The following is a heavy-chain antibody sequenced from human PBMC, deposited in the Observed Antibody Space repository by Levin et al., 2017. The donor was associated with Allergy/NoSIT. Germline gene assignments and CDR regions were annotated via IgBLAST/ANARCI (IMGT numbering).Heavy chain of an antibody. J-gene: IGHJ4*02. CDR3: AREGVDIVASFDY. V-gene: IGHV1-69*13. Sequence: SVKVSCKASGGTFSSYAISWVRQAPGQGLEWMGGIIPIFGTANYAQKFQGRVTITADESTSTAYMELSSLRSEDTAVYYCAREGVDIVASFDYWGQGTLVTVSS. D-gene: IGHD5-12*01. CDR2: IIPIFGTA. CDR1: GGTFSSYA.